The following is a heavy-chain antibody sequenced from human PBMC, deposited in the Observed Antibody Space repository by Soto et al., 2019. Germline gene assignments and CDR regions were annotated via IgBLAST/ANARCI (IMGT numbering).Heavy chain of an antibody. CDR1: GYSFTSYG. Sequence: EASVKVSCKASGYSFTSYGINWVRQAPGQRLEWMGWINAGNGNTKYSQKFQGRVTITRDTSASTAYMELSSLRSEDTAVYYCARDQVAGGVDYWGQGTLVTVSS. CDR3: ARDQVAGGVDY. J-gene: IGHJ4*02. CDR2: INAGNGNT. V-gene: IGHV1-3*01. D-gene: IGHD5-12*01.